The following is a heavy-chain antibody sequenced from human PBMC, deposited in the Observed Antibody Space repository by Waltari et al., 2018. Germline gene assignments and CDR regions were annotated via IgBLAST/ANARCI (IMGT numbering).Heavy chain of an antibody. CDR2: IYYTGST. Sequence: QVQLQESGPGLVKPSETLSPTCLASNGSIASRGYYWGWIRQPPGKGLEWIGNIYYTGSTYYTPSLKSRVAMSVDTSKNHFSLTLSFVTAADTAVYYCARRIATQRDSFDYWGQGIPVTVSS. V-gene: IGHV4-39*01. J-gene: IGHJ4*02. CDR1: NGSIASRGYY. D-gene: IGHD6-6*01. CDR3: ARRIATQRDSFDY.